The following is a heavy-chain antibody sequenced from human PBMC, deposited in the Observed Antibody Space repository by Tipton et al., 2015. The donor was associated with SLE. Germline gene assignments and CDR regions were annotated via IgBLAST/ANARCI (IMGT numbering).Heavy chain of an antibody. CDR1: GGSISSYY. D-gene: IGHD3-10*01. Sequence: TLSLTCTVSGGSISSYYWSWIRQPPGKGLEWIGYIYYSGSINYNPSLKSRVTISVDTSTNQFSLNLSSVTAADTAVYYCARRRFGARGDAFDFWGQGTMVTVSS. V-gene: IGHV4-59*08. CDR2: IYYSGSI. J-gene: IGHJ3*01. CDR3: ARRRFGARGDAFDF.